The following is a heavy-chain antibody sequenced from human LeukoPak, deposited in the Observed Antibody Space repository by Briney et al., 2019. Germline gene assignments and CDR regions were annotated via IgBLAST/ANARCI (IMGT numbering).Heavy chain of an antibody. CDR1: GFTFSSYA. CDR2: ISYDGSNK. V-gene: IGHV3-30*04. Sequence: GGSLRLSCAASGFTFSSYAMHWVRQAPGKGLEWVAVISYDGSNKYYADSVKGRFTISRDNAKNSLYLQMNSLRAEDTALYYCATSRWSGGGYDAFAMWGQGTVVTVSS. D-gene: IGHD6-13*01. CDR3: ATSRWSGGGYDAFAM. J-gene: IGHJ3*02.